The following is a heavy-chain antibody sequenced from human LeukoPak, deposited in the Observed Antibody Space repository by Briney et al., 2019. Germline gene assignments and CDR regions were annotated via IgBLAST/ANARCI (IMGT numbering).Heavy chain of an antibody. Sequence: GGSLRLSCAVSGFPFSTFWMSWVRQAPGKGLEWVANINQDGSEKYYVDSVKGRFTISRDNAKNSLYLQMNSLRAEDTAVYYCARVWLQSKSLPDWGQGTLVTVSS. J-gene: IGHJ4*02. CDR2: INQDGSEK. CDR1: GFPFSTFW. V-gene: IGHV3-7*01. CDR3: ARVWLQSKSLPD. D-gene: IGHD5-24*01.